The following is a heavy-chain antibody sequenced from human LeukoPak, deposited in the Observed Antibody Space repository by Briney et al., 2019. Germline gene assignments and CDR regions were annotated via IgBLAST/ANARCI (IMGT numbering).Heavy chain of an antibody. CDR2: MNYSVST. CDR3: ARLGVVGATTASENFDY. Sequence: SETLSLTCSVSYGSISSSSYYCAWIRQPPGQGLEWNGCMNYSVSTYYNPSLKSRVPISVDTSKNQFSLKVTSVTAADTAVYYCARLGVVGATTASENFDYWGQGTLVTVSS. D-gene: IGHD1-26*01. J-gene: IGHJ4*02. CDR1: YGSISSSSYY. V-gene: IGHV4-39*01.